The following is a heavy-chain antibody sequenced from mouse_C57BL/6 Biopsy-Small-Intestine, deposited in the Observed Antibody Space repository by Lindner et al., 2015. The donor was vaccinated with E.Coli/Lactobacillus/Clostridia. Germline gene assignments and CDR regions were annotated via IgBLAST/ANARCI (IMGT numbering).Heavy chain of an antibody. Sequence: VQLQESGPELVKPGASVKISCKTSGYSFTGYYMNWVKQSPEKSLEWIGEINPNTGGTTYNQRFKGKATMTVDQSSSTAYMQLNSLTSADSAVYYCARRAYYSNYNFFDYWGQGTTLTVSS. CDR3: ARRAYYSNYNFFDY. V-gene: IGHV1-42*01. CDR2: INPNTGGT. J-gene: IGHJ2*01. CDR1: GYSFTGYY. D-gene: IGHD2-5*01.